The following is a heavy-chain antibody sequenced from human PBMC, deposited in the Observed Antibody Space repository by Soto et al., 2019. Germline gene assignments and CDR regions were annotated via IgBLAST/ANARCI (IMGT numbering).Heavy chain of an antibody. CDR3: ASSLSPGIAVAGPHDAFDI. V-gene: IGHV3-11*01. J-gene: IGHJ3*02. Sequence: GGSLRLSCAASGFTFSDYYMSWIRQAPGKGLEWVSYISSSGSTIYYADSVKGRFTISRDNAKNSLYLQMNSLRAEDTAVYYCASSLSPGIAVAGPHDAFDIWGQGTMVTVSS. CDR1: GFTFSDYY. D-gene: IGHD6-19*01. CDR2: ISSSGSTI.